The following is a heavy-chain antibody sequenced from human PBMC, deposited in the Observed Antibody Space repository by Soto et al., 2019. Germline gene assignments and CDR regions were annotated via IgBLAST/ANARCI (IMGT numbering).Heavy chain of an antibody. D-gene: IGHD2-2*01. Sequence: SETLSLTCTVSGGSISSSSYYWGWIRQPPGKGLEWIGSIYYSGSTYYNPSLKSRVTISVDTSKNQFSLKLSSVTAADTAVYYCARLSGQYDWFDPWGQGTLVTVSS. V-gene: IGHV4-39*01. J-gene: IGHJ5*02. CDR2: IYYSGST. CDR3: ARLSGQYDWFDP. CDR1: GGSISSSSYY.